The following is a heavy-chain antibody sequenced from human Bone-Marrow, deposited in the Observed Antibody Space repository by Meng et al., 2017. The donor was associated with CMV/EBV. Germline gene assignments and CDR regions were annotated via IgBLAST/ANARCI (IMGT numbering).Heavy chain of an antibody. CDR3: ARDQYYDILTGYYTRRGYFDL. CDR2: INPNSGGT. D-gene: IGHD3-9*01. CDR1: GYTFTGYY. V-gene: IGHV1-2*02. J-gene: IGHJ2*01. Sequence: ASVKVSCKASGYTFTGYYMHWVRQAPGQGLEWMGWINPNSGGTNYAQKFQGRVTMTRDTSISTAYMELSRLRSDDTAVYYCARDQYYDILTGYYTRRGYFDLWGRGTLVTVSS.